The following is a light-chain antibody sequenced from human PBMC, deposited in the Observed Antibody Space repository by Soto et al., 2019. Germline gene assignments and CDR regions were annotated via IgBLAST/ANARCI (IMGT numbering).Light chain of an antibody. Sequence: EIVLTQSPGTLSLFPGERATLSCRATQSVNSDYLAWYQQKPGQAPRLLIYIASRRATGIPDRFSGSGSGTDFTLTISRLEPEDFAVYYWQQYGTSPWTFGQGIKVEIK. CDR3: QQYGTSPWT. CDR1: QSVNSDY. J-gene: IGKJ1*01. CDR2: IAS. V-gene: IGKV3-20*01.